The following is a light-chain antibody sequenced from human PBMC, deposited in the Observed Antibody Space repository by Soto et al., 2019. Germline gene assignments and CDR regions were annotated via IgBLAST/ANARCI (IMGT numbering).Light chain of an antibody. CDR1: SSDVGSYNL. V-gene: IGLV2-23*02. J-gene: IGLJ1*01. CDR3: CSYAGSSTYV. Sequence: QSVLTQPASVSGSPGQSITISCTGISSDVGSYNLVSWYQQHPGKAPKLMIYEVSKRPSGVSSRFSGSKSGITASLTISGLQAEDEADYYCCSYAGSSTYVFGTGTKVT. CDR2: EVS.